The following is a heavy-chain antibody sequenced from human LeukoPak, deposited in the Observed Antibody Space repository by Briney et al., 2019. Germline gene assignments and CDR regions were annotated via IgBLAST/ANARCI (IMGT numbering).Heavy chain of an antibody. D-gene: IGHD6-19*01. V-gene: IGHV4-4*07. CDR2: IYTSGST. J-gene: IGHJ4*02. CDR3: ARDWHSSGWYDY. CDR1: GGSISSYY. Sequence: SETLSLTCTVSGGSISSYYWSWIRQPAGKGLEWIGRIYTSGSTNYNPSLKSRVTMSVDTSKNQFSLKLSSVTAADTAVYHCARDWHSSGWYDYWGQGTLVTVSS.